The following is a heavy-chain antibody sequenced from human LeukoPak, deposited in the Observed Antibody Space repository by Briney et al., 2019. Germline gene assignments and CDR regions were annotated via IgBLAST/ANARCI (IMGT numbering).Heavy chain of an antibody. D-gene: IGHD3-3*01. CDR2: IWYDGSNK. CDR1: GFTFSSYG. V-gene: IGHV3-30*02. Sequence: GGSLRLSCAASGFTFSSYGMHWVRQAPGKGLEWVAVIWYDGSNKYYADSVKGRFTISRDNSKNTLYLQMSSLRAEDTAVYYCVKGSVGEWLLNLDYWGQGTLVTVSS. CDR3: VKGSVGEWLLNLDY. J-gene: IGHJ4*02.